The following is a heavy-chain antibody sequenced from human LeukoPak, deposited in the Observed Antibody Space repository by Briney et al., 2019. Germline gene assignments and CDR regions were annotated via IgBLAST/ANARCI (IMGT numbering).Heavy chain of an antibody. CDR3: ARELGSTWDFDY. J-gene: IGHJ4*02. CDR2: ISSSNSAI. CDR1: GFIFGSYS. D-gene: IGHD1-26*01. V-gene: IGHV3-48*02. Sequence: GGSLRLSCAASGFIFGSYSMNWVRQAPGKGLEWVSYISSSNSAIFYADSVKGRFTVSRDNAKNSLYLQMNSLRDEDTAVYYCARELGSTWDFDYWGQGTLVTVSS.